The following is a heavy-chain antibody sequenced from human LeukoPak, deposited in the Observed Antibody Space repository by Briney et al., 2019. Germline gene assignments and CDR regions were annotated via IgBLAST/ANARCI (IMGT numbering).Heavy chain of an antibody. V-gene: IGHV4-59*12. CDR3: ARSAEPSLWFGESFNWFDP. J-gene: IGHJ5*02. Sequence: SETLSLTCTVSGGSISSYYWSWIRQPPGKGLEWIGYIYYSGSTNYNPSLKSRVTISVDTSKNQFSLKLSSVTAADTAVYYCARSAEPSLWFGESFNWFDPWGQGTLVTVSS. D-gene: IGHD3-10*01. CDR2: IYYSGST. CDR1: GGSISSYY.